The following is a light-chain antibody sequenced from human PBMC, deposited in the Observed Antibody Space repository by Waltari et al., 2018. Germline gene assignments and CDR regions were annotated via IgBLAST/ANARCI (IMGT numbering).Light chain of an antibody. CDR3: QQYDKWPPFT. Sequence: ETVLTQSPAVLSVSPGDRATLSCRASQSVGSKVAWYQQKDGQSPKLLIYDASTRASDIPARFSGSGSGTEFTFSISRLQSEDFAVYYCQQYDKWPPFTFGQGTNLELK. CDR2: DAS. CDR1: QSVGSK. V-gene: IGKV3-15*01. J-gene: IGKJ2*01.